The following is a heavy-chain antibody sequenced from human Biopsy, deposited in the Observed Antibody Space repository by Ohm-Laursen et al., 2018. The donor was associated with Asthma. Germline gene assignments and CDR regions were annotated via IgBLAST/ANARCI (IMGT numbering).Heavy chain of an antibody. V-gene: IGHV3-30-3*01. CDR1: GFTFSDYD. J-gene: IGHJ4*02. Sequence: SLRLSCTASGFTFSDYDMHWVRQAPGKGLEWVAVISYDGTNKDYADSVKGRFTFSRDNSQNTLSLEMNSLRVEDTAVYYCGRERSYMVDYWGQGTLVIVSS. CDR2: ISYDGTNK. D-gene: IGHD3-10*01. CDR3: GRERSYMVDY.